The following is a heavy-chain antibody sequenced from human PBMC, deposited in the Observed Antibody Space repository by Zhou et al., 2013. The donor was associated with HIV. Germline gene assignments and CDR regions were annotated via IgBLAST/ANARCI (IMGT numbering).Heavy chain of an antibody. J-gene: IGHJ4*02. V-gene: IGHV1-2*02. D-gene: IGHD1-20*01. CDR2: ISPKTGDT. CDR1: QYIFTDFY. Sequence: QVHLLQSGPEVKGPKTSVKVSCRASQYIFTDFYIHWIRQAPGQGLEWMGWISPKTGDTNYAHKFLGRVTMTRDTSINTAYMELRGLRSDDTALYFCASYGPGYNWMYSWGQGTLVTVSS. CDR3: ASYGPGYNWMYS.